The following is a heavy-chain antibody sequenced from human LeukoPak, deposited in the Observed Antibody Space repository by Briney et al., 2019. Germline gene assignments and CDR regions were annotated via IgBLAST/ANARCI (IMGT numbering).Heavy chain of an antibody. Sequence: SETLSLTRTVSGGSISSYYWSWIRQPPGRGLEWIGYIYYSGSTNYNPSLKSRVTISVDTSKNQFSLKLSSVTAADTAVYYCAKGPVVTFDIWGQGTMVTVSS. CDR3: AKGPVVTFDI. CDR1: GGSISSYY. V-gene: IGHV4-59*08. J-gene: IGHJ3*02. D-gene: IGHD2-15*01. CDR2: IYYSGST.